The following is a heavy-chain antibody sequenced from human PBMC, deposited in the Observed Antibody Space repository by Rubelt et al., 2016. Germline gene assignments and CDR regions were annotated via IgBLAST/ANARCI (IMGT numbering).Heavy chain of an antibody. CDR2: INHSGST. CDR3: ARGRRGSSSWLGRDYYGMDV. Sequence: QVQLQQWGAGLLKPSETLSLTCAVYGGSFSGYYWSWIRQPPGKGLEWNGEINHSGSTNYNPSLKSRVTLSVDTSKNQFSLQLSSVTAADTAVYYCARGRRGSSSWLGRDYYGMDVWGQGTTVTVSS. V-gene: IGHV4-34*01. D-gene: IGHD6-13*01. CDR1: GGSFSGYY. J-gene: IGHJ6*02.